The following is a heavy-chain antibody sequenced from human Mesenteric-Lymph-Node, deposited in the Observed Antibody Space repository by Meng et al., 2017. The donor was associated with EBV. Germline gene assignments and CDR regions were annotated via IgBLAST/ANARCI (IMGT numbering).Heavy chain of an antibody. D-gene: IGHD6-13*01. CDR2: IYYSGST. CDR1: GGSMTSGGYY. Sequence: QVQLEESGPGLVKPSQTLSLTGAVSGGSMTSGGYYWSWIRQAPGKGLEWIGCIYYSGSTHYNPSLQSRGIISIDTSKNQFSLKLSSVTAADTAVYYCARGRSIAAFGTPFDYWGQGTMVTVS. CDR3: ARGRSIAAFGTPFDY. J-gene: IGHJ4*02. V-gene: IGHV4-30-4*01.